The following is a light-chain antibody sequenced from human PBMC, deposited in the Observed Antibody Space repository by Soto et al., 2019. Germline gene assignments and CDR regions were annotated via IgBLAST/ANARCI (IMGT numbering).Light chain of an antibody. CDR2: NVS. Sequence: DVLMTQSPLSLPVTLGQPASISCRSSQSLVHSDGNTYLNWFQQRPGQSPRRLIFNVSNRDSGVPARVGGSGSSTYFTVKISRVEAEDVGVYYGLQGTHWPPTFGGGTKVEIK. V-gene: IGKV2-30*02. J-gene: IGKJ4*01. CDR1: QSLVHSDGNTY. CDR3: LQGTHWPPT.